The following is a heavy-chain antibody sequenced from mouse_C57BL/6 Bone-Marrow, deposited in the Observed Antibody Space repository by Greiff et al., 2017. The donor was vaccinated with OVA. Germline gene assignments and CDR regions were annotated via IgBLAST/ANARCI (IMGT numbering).Heavy chain of an antibody. V-gene: IGHV1-82*01. Sequence: VKLMESGPELVKPGASVKISCKASGYAFSSSWMNWVKQRPGKGLEWIGRIYPGDGDTNYNGKFKGKATLTADKSSSTAYMQLSSLTSEDSAVYFCARRTGTWGQGTTLTVSS. CDR1: GYAFSSSW. CDR3: ARRTGT. CDR2: IYPGDGDT. J-gene: IGHJ2*01. D-gene: IGHD4-1*01.